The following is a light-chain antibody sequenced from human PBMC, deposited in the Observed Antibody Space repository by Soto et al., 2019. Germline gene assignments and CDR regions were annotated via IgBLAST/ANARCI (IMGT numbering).Light chain of an antibody. CDR1: QSVSSSY. J-gene: IGKJ5*01. V-gene: IGKV3-20*01. Sequence: EIVLTQSPGTLSLSPGERATLSCRASQSVSSSYLAWYQQKPGQAPRLHIYGASNRATGIPDRFSGSGSGTDFTLTISRLEPEYFAVYYCQQHASSPITFGQGTRLEIK. CDR2: GAS. CDR3: QQHASSPIT.